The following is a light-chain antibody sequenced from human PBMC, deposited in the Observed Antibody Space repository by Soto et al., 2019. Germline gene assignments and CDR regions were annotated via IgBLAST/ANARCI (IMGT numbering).Light chain of an antibody. J-gene: IGKJ5*01. V-gene: IGKV3-11*01. CDR1: ESVFGY. CDR2: DAS. CDR3: QQRYRWPPIT. Sequence: EIVLTQSPGTLTLSPVERDTLSCRSSESVFGYLAWYQHKPGQAPRLLTYDASNRATGVPARFSGSGSGTDFTLTISSLEPEDFAVYYCQQRYRWPPITFGQGTRLEIK.